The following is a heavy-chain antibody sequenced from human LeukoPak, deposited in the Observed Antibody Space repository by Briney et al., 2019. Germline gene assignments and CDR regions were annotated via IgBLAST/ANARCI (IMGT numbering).Heavy chain of an antibody. Sequence: KPSETLSLTCTLSGGSISSSSYYWGWIRQPPGKGLEWIGSIYYSGSTYYNPSLKSRVTISVDTSKNQLSLKLSSVTAADTAVYYCARLIRYWGQGTLVTVSS. CDR1: GGSISSSSYY. D-gene: IGHD2-21*01. J-gene: IGHJ4*02. CDR2: IYYSGST. V-gene: IGHV4-39*01. CDR3: ARLIRY.